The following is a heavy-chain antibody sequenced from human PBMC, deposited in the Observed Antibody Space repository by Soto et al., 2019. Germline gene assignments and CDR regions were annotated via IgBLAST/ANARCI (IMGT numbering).Heavy chain of an antibody. J-gene: IGHJ4*02. CDR2: TYYRSKWYN. CDR3: ARGSYTSTWY. CDR1: GDSLSSNSAA. Sequence: SQTLSLTCAISGDSLSSNSAAWNWIRQSPSRGLEWLGRTYYRSKWYNDYAASVESRMTINPDTSKNQFSLELNSVTPEDTAVYYCARGSYTSTWYWGQGTLVTVSS. V-gene: IGHV6-1*01. D-gene: IGHD6-13*01.